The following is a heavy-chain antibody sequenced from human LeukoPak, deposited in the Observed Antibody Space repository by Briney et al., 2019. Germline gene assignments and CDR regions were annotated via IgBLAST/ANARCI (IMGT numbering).Heavy chain of an antibody. J-gene: IGHJ4*02. CDR3: AREVGNYYGDPVVY. D-gene: IGHD4-17*01. V-gene: IGHV3-33*01. CDR2: IWYDGNNK. CDR1: GFIFSSFG. Sequence: GGSLRLSCAASGFIFSSFGMHRVRQAPGKGLEWVAAIWYDGNNKYYADSVKGRFTISRANSRNTLYLQMKSLRAEDTAVYYCAREVGNYYGDPVVYWGQGTLVTVSS.